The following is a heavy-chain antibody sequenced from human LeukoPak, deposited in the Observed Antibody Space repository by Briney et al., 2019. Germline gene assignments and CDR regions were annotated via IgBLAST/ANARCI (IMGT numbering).Heavy chain of an antibody. CDR1: GFTFGDYA. V-gene: IGHV3-49*03. J-gene: IGHJ4*02. CDR2: IRSKAYGGTT. D-gene: IGHD3-22*01. Sequence: GGSLRLSCTASGFTFGDYAMSWFRQAPGKGLEWVGFIRSKAYGGTTEYAASVKGRFTISRDDSKSIAYLQMNSLKTEDTAVYYCGYDSSGYHPGYWGQGTLVTVSS. CDR3: GYDSSGYHPGY.